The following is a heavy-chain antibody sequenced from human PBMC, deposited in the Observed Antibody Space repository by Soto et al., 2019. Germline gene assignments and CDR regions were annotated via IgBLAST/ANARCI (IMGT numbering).Heavy chain of an antibody. Sequence: SETLSLTCTVSGGSISSYYWSWIRQPPGKGLEWIGYIYYSGSTNYNPSLKSRVTISVDTSKNQFSLKLSSVTAADTAVYYCASSTVTAYYFDYWGQGTLVTVSS. CDR2: IYYSGST. J-gene: IGHJ4*02. CDR1: GGSISSYY. V-gene: IGHV4-59*08. D-gene: IGHD4-17*01. CDR3: ASSTVTAYYFDY.